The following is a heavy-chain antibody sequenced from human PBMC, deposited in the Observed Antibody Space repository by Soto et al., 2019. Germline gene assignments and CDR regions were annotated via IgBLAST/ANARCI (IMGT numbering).Heavy chain of an antibody. Sequence: LRLSCAASGFTFSSYSMNWVCQAPGKGLEWVSSISSSSSYIYYADSVKGRFTISRDNAKNSLYLQMNSLRAEDTAVYYCARGSIAAAGTWYFDYWGQGTLVTSPQ. CDR3: ARGSIAAAGTWYFDY. J-gene: IGHJ4*02. D-gene: IGHD6-13*01. CDR1: GFTFSSYS. V-gene: IGHV3-21*01. CDR2: ISSSSSYI.